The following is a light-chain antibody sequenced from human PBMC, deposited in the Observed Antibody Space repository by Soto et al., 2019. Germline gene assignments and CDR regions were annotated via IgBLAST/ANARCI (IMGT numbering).Light chain of an antibody. J-gene: IGKJ1*01. Sequence: EIVLTQSPGTLSLSPGERVTLSCRASQSVSSNYLAWYQQKPGQAPSLLIYGASKRATGIADRFRGSGSGTDFTLIISRLEPEDFAVYWCQQYGSPLWTFGQGTKV. CDR2: GAS. CDR3: QQYGSPLWT. V-gene: IGKV3-20*01. CDR1: QSVSSNY.